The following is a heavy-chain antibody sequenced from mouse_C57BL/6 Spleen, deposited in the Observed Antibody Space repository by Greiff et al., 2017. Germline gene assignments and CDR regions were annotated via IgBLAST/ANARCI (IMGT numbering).Heavy chain of an antibody. J-gene: IGHJ4*01. V-gene: IGHV3-6*01. CDR3: ARDYDYHYYAMDY. D-gene: IGHD2-4*01. Sequence: EVQLQQSGPGLVKPSQSLSLTCSVTGYSITSGYYWNWIRQFPGNKLEWMGYIRYDGSNNYNPSLKNRISITRVPSKNQFFLKLNSVTTEDTATYSCARDYDYHYYAMDYWGQGTSVTVSS. CDR2: IRYDGSN. CDR1: GYSITSGYY.